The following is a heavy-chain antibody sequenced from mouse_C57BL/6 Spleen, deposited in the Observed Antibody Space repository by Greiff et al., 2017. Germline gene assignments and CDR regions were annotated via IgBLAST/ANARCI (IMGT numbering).Heavy chain of an antibody. CDR1: GYTFTSYG. D-gene: IGHD2-3*01. J-gene: IGHJ3*01. Sequence: VQLQRSGAELARPGASVKLSCKASGYTFTSYGISWVKQRTGQGLEWIGEIYPRSGNTYYNEKFKGKATLTADKSSSTAYMELRSLTSEDSAVYFCATKSYDGYYFAYWGQGTLVTVSA. CDR3: ATKSYDGYYFAY. CDR2: IYPRSGNT. V-gene: IGHV1-81*01.